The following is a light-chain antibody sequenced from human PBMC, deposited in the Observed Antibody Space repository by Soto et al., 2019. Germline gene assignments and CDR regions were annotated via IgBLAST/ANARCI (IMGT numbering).Light chain of an antibody. Sequence: QSALTQPPSASGSPGQSVTISCTGTSSDIGRNNYVSWYQQHPGKAPKLMIYEVNQRPSGVPDRFSGSKSGNTASLTVSGLQAEDEADYYCASFGGSKVFGGGTKVTV. J-gene: IGLJ3*02. CDR2: EVN. V-gene: IGLV2-8*01. CDR3: ASFGGSKV. CDR1: SSDIGRNNY.